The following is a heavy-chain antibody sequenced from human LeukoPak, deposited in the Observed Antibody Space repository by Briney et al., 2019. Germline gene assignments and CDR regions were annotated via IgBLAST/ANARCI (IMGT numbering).Heavy chain of an antibody. CDR3: AKEHAYFDWLLGDYFDY. D-gene: IGHD3-9*01. CDR1: GFTFSSYG. Sequence: GGSLRLSCAASGFTFSSYGMHWVRQAPGKGLEWVAVISYDGSNKYYADSVKGRFTISRDNSKNTLYLQMNSLRAEDTAVYYCAKEHAYFDWLLGDYFDYWGQGTLVTVSS. J-gene: IGHJ4*02. V-gene: IGHV3-30*18. CDR2: ISYDGSNK.